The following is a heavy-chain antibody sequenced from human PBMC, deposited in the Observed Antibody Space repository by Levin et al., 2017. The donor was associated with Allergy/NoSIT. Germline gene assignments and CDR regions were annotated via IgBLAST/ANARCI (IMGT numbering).Heavy chain of an antibody. D-gene: IGHD2-2*02. CDR1: GFTFSSYA. J-gene: IGHJ5*02. V-gene: IGHV3-23*01. CDR2: ISGSGGST. Sequence: ASVKVSCAASGFTFSSYAMSWVRQAPGKGLEWVSAISGSGGSTYYADSVKGRFTISRDNSKNTLYLQMNSLRAEDTAVYYCAKDYELDIVVVPAAIGPWGQGTLVTVSS. CDR3: AKDYELDIVVVPAAIGP.